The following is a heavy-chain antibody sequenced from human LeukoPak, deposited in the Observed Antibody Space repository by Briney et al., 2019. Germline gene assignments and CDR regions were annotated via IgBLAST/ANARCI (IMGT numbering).Heavy chain of an antibody. Sequence: GESLRLSCAASGFTLTSYSMNWVRQAPGKGLEWVSGISGSAGGTKYADSVKGRFTISRDNSLNTVYLQMNSLRAEDTAVYFCAKRGIVIRGILIIGFHKEAYYFDYWGQGILVTVSS. D-gene: IGHD3-10*01. V-gene: IGHV3-23*01. CDR3: AKRGIVIRGILIIGFHKEAYYFDY. CDR2: ISGSAGGT. J-gene: IGHJ4*02. CDR1: GFTLTSYS.